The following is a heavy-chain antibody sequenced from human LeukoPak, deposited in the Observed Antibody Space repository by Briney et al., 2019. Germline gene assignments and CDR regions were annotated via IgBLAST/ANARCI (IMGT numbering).Heavy chain of an antibody. CDR3: ARTTMIVVVDKYYFDY. CDR2: IIPIFGTA. V-gene: IGHV1-69*13. J-gene: IGHJ4*02. Sequence: SVKVSCKASGGTFSSYAISWVRQAPGQGLEWMGGIIPIFGTANYAQKFQGRVTITADESTSTAYMELSSLRSEDTAVYYCARTTMIVVVDKYYFDYWGQGTLVTVSS. CDR1: GGTFSSYA. D-gene: IGHD3-22*01.